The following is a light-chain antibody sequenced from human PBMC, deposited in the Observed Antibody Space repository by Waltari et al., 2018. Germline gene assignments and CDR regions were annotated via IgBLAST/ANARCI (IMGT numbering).Light chain of an antibody. CDR1: QCVSSN. V-gene: IGKV3-15*01. J-gene: IGKJ1*01. CDR3: QQYNNWPAWT. Sequence: EIVMTQSPATLSVSPGERATLSCRASQCVSSNLAWYQQKPGQATRLLIYGASTRATGSPARFSGSGSGTEFTLTISSLQSEDFAVYYCQQYNNWPAWTFGQGTKVEIK. CDR2: GAS.